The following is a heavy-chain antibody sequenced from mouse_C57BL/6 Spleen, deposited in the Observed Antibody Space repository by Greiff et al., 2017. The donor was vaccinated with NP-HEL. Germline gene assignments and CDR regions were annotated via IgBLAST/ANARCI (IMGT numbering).Heavy chain of an antibody. J-gene: IGHJ4*01. CDR1: GFSLTSYG. D-gene: IGHD2-5*01. V-gene: IGHV2-5*01. CDR2: IWRGGST. CDR3: AKAYYSNYVRSMDY. Sequence: VMLVESGPGLVQPSQCLSITCTVSGFSLTSYGVHWVRQSPGKGLEWLGVIWRGGSTDYNAAFMSRLSITKDNSKSQVFFKMNSLQADDTAIYYCAKAYYSNYVRSMDYWGQGTSVTVSS.